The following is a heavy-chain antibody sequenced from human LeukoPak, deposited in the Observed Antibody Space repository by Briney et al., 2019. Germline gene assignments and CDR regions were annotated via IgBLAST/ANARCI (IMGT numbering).Heavy chain of an antibody. D-gene: IGHD5-18*01. CDR1: GGSISSSSYY. Sequence: SETLSLTCTVSGGSISSSSYYWGWIRQPPGKGLEWIGSIYYSGSTNYNPSLKSRVTISVDTSKNQFSLKLSSVTAADTAVYYCARISYTAMALDYWGQGTLVTVSS. J-gene: IGHJ4*02. CDR2: IYYSGST. CDR3: ARISYTAMALDY. V-gene: IGHV4-39*07.